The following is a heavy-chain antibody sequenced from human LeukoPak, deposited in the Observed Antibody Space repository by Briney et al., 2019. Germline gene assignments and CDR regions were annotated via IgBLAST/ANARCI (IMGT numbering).Heavy chain of an antibody. J-gene: IGHJ4*02. V-gene: IGHV3-23*01. D-gene: IGHD3-3*01. CDR1: GFTVSSNY. Sequence: GGSLRLSCAASGFTVSSNYMSWVCQAPGKGLEWVSAISGSGGSTYYADSVKGRFTISRDNSKNTLYLQMNSLRAEDTAVYYCAKDRITIFGVVITSPYFDYWGQGTLVTVSS. CDR2: ISGSGGST. CDR3: AKDRITIFGVVITSPYFDY.